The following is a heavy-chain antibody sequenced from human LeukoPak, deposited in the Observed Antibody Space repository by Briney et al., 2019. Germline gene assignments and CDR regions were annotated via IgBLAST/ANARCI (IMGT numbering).Heavy chain of an antibody. V-gene: IGHV4-34*03. J-gene: IGHJ3*02. CDR1: GGSFSGYY. CDR2: INHSGST. Sequence: PSETLSLTCAVYGGSFSGYYWSWIRRPPGKGLEWIGEINHSGSTNYNPSLKSRVTISVARTKNQFSLKVISVTAADTAAYYCTKSDGYGLIRICGRGTMVTVSS. D-gene: IGHD3-10*01. CDR3: TKSDGYGLIRI.